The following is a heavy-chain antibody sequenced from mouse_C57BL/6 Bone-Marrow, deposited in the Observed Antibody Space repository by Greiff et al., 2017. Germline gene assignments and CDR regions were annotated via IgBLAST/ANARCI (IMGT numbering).Heavy chain of an antibody. CDR1: GYTFTSYG. CDR2: IYPRSGNT. J-gene: IGHJ2*01. CDR3: ASPLYDYGSPFDY. V-gene: IGHV1-81*01. D-gene: IGHD1-1*01. Sequence: QVQLQQSGAELARPGASVKLSCKASGYTFTSYGISWVKQRTGQGLEWIGEIYPRSGNTYYNEKFKGKATLTADKSSSTAYMELRSLTSEDSAVYFCASPLYDYGSPFDYWGQGTALTVSS.